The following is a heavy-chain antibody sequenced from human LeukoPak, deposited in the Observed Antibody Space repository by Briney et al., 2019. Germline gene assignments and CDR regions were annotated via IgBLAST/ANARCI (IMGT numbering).Heavy chain of an antibody. V-gene: IGHV4-4*02. CDR2: IYHSGST. CDR1: GGSISSSNW. J-gene: IGHJ4*02. CDR3: ARVVFGIAVNSHFDY. D-gene: IGHD6-19*01. Sequence: PSETLSLACAVSGGSISSSNWWSWVRQPPGKGLEWIGEIYHSGSTNYNPSLKSRVTISVDKSKNQFSLKLSSVTAADTAVYYCARVVFGIAVNSHFDYWGQGTLVTVSS.